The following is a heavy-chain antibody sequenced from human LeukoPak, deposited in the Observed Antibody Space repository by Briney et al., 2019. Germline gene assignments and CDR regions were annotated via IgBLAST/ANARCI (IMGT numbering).Heavy chain of an antibody. Sequence: SETLSLTCTVSGGSISNSSYYWGWIRQPPGKGLEWIGSIYYSGNTHYNPSLKSRVTISVDTSKNQFSLKLSSVTATDTAVYYCATIYDSSGYYSDYWGQGTLVTVSS. J-gene: IGHJ4*02. V-gene: IGHV4-39*01. CDR3: ATIYDSSGYYSDY. CDR1: GGSISNSSYY. CDR2: IYYSGNT. D-gene: IGHD3-22*01.